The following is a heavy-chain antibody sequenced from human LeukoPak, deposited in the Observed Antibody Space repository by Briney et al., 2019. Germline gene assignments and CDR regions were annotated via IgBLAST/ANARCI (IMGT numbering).Heavy chain of an antibody. CDR3: ARARRGGYSYGAFDY. V-gene: IGHV4-59*01. J-gene: IGHJ4*02. CDR1: GGSISSYY. CDR2: IYFSGST. D-gene: IGHD5-18*01. Sequence: PSETLSLTCTVSGGSISSYYWSWIRQPPGKGLEWIGYIYFSGSTNYNPFLKSRVTISVDTSKNQFSLKLSSVTAADTAVYYCARARRGGYSYGAFDYWGQGTLVTVSS.